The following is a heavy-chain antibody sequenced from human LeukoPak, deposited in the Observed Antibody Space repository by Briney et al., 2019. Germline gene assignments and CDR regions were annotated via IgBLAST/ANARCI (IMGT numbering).Heavy chain of an antibody. D-gene: IGHD6-13*01. J-gene: IGHJ3*02. CDR1: GFTFSSYT. Sequence: GGSLRLSCAASGFTFSSYTMNWVRRAPGKGLEWVSAISGSGGSTYYADSVKGRFTISRDNSKNTLYLQMNSLRAEDTAVYYCAKSRNTHWYRDAFDIWGQGTMVTVSS. CDR2: ISGSGGST. CDR3: AKSRNTHWYRDAFDI. V-gene: IGHV3-23*01.